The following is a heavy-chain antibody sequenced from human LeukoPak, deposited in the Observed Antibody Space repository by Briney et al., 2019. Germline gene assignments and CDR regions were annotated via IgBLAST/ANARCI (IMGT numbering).Heavy chain of an antibody. CDR1: GYTFSGYY. D-gene: IGHD5-24*01. CDR2: INPNSGCT. V-gene: IGHV1-2*02. CDR3: ARDLDRDGYNWYY. J-gene: IGHJ4*02. Sequence: ASVKVSCKASGYTFSGYYMHWVRQAPGQGLEGIGWINPNSGCTKYAQKFQGRVTMTRDTSISTAYMELSRLRSDDPAVYYCARDLDRDGYNWYYWGQGTLVTVSS.